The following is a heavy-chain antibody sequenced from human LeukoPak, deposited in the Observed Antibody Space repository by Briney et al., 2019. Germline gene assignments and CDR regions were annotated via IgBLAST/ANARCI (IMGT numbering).Heavy chain of an antibody. D-gene: IGHD3-10*01. Sequence: SETLSLTCTVSGGSISSFDWSWIRQSPGKGLEWIGFIYYSGSTSYNPSLKSRATISVDTSQNQLSLELTSVTAADTAVYYCARANYYGLGSLTNWGQGTLVTVSS. CDR1: GGSISSFD. CDR3: ARANYYGLGSLTN. CDR2: IYYSGST. J-gene: IGHJ4*02. V-gene: IGHV4-59*01.